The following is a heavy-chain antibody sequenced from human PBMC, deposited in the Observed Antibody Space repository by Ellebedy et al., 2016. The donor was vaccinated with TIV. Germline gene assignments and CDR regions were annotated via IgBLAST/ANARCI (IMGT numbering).Heavy chain of an antibody. D-gene: IGHD2-2*01. CDR1: GFTFSNAW. Sequence: GGSLRLXXAASGFTFSNAWMSWVRQAPGKGLEWVGRIKSKTDGGTTDYAAPVKGRFTISRDDSKNTLYLQMNSLKTEGTAVYYCTTGYVVVPAAIPDYYYYYGMDVWGQGTTVTVSS. CDR3: TTGYVVVPAAIPDYYYYYGMDV. J-gene: IGHJ6*02. CDR2: IKSKTDGGTT. V-gene: IGHV3-15*05.